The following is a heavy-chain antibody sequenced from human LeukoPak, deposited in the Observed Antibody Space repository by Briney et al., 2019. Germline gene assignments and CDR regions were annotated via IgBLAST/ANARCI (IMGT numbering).Heavy chain of an antibody. Sequence: GGSLRLSCAASGFTFSSYSMNWVRQAPGKGLEWVSSTSSSSSYIYYADSVKGRFTISRDNAKNSLYLQMNSLRAEDTAVYYCAKSGIAAAGTYDYWGQGTLVTVSS. J-gene: IGHJ4*02. CDR1: GFTFSSYS. CDR2: TSSSSSYI. CDR3: AKSGIAAAGTYDY. V-gene: IGHV3-21*01. D-gene: IGHD6-13*01.